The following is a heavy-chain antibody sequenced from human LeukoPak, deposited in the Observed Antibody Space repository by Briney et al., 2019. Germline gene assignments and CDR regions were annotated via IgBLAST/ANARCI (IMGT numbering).Heavy chain of an antibody. Sequence: GGSLRLSCGASGFTFSFYWMHWVRQAPGKGLVWVSRINSDGSSTDYADFVKGRFTISRDNAKNTVYLQMNSLRAEDTAVYYCAVVPYFYMDVWGKGTTVTISS. D-gene: IGHD2-2*01. V-gene: IGHV3-74*01. J-gene: IGHJ6*03. CDR2: INSDGSST. CDR1: GFTFSFYW. CDR3: AVVPYFYMDV.